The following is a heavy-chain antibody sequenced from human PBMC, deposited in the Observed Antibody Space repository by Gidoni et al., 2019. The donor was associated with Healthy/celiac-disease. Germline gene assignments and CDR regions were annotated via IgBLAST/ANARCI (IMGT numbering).Heavy chain of an antibody. J-gene: IGHJ5*02. V-gene: IGHV1-18*01. D-gene: IGHD2-2*03. CDR3: ARVPPGYCSSTSCYGENWFDP. Sequence: QVQLVQSGAEVKKPGVSVKVSCKASGYTFTSYGISWVRQAPGQGLEWMGWISAYNGNTNYAQKLQGRVTMTTDTSTSTAYMELRSLRSDDTAVYYCARVPPGYCSSTSCYGENWFDPWGQGTLVTVSS. CDR1: GYTFTSYG. CDR2: ISAYNGNT.